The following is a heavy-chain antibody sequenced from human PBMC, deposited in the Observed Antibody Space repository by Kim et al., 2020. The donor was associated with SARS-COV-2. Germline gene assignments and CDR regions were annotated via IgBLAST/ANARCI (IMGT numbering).Heavy chain of an antibody. J-gene: IGHJ4*02. D-gene: IGHD3-22*01. V-gene: IGHV3-15*01. Sequence: GGSLRLSCAASGFTFSNAWMSWVRQAPGKGLEWVGRIKSKTDGGTTDYAAPVKGRFTISRDDSKNTLYLQMNSLKTEDTAVYYCTTGHYYDSSGYYFDYWGQGTLVTVSS. CDR1: GFTFSNAW. CDR3: TTGHYYDSSGYYFDY. CDR2: IKSKTDGGTT.